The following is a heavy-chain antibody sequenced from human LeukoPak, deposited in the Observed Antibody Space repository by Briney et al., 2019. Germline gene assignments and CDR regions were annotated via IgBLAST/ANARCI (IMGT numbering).Heavy chain of an antibody. V-gene: IGHV1-24*01. CDR3: AGFWSGYYFN. J-gene: IGHJ4*02. CDR1: GYTLTELS. D-gene: IGHD3-3*01. Sequence: HWASVKVSWKVSGYTLTELSMHWGRQAPGKGLEWMGGFDPEDGETIYAQKFQGRVTMTEDTSTDTAYMELSSLRSEDTAVYYCAGFWSGYYFNWGQGTLVTVSS. CDR2: FDPEDGET.